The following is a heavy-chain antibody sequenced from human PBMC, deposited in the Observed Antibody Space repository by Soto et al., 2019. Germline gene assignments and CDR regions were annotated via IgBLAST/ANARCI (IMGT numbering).Heavy chain of an antibody. D-gene: IGHD2-8*01. CDR3: ARDEAGYCTNGVCYRPYYFDY. CDR2: INPNSGGT. Sequence: QVKLVQSGAEVKKPGASVKVSCKASGYTFTGYYMHWVRQAPGQGLEWMGWINPNSGGTNYAQKFQGRVTMTRDTSISTAYMELSRLRSDDTAVYYCARDEAGYCTNGVCYRPYYFDYWGQGTLVTVSS. J-gene: IGHJ4*02. V-gene: IGHV1-2*02. CDR1: GYTFTGYY.